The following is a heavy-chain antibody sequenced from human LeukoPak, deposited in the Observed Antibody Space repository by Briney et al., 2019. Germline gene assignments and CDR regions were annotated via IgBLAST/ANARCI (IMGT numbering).Heavy chain of an antibody. J-gene: IGHJ6*02. D-gene: IGHD1-26*01. CDR1: GDRVSSNSAA. Sequence: SQTLSLTCAISGDRVSSNSAAWNWIRQSPSRGLEWLGRTYYRSKWYNDYAVSVKSRITINPDTSKNQFSLQLNSVTPEDSAVYYCARDKWELLISYHYGMDVWGQGTTVTVSS. CDR2: TYYRSKWYN. CDR3: ARDKWELLISYHYGMDV. V-gene: IGHV6-1*01.